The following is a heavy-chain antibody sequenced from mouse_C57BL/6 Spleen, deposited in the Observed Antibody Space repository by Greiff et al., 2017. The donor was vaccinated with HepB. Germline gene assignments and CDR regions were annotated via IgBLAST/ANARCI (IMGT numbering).Heavy chain of an antibody. CDR1: GYTFTDYE. CDR2: IDPETGGT. V-gene: IGHV1-15*01. J-gene: IGHJ4*01. Sequence: VQGVESGAELVRPGASVTLSCKASGYTFTDYEMHWVKQTPVHGLEWIGAIDPETGGTAYNQKFKGKAILTADKSSSTAYMELRSLTSEDSAVYYCTRSGYGSSYNAMDYWGQGTSVTVSS. D-gene: IGHD1-1*01. CDR3: TRSGYGSSYNAMDY.